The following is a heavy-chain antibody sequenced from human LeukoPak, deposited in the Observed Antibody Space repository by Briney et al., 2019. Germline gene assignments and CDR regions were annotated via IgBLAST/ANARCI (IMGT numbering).Heavy chain of an antibody. CDR1: GFTFSSYS. D-gene: IGHD2-15*01. Sequence: GGSLRLSCAASGFTFSSYSMNWVPQGPGKGLEWFSSISSSSSYIYYADSVNGRFTISRDNAKNSLYLQMNSLRAEDTAVYYCARDQAVWYFDLWGRGTLVTVSS. CDR3: ARDQAVWYFDL. J-gene: IGHJ2*01. CDR2: ISSSSSYI. V-gene: IGHV3-21*01.